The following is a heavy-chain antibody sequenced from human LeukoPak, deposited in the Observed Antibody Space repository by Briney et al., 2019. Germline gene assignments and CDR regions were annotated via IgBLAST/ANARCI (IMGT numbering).Heavy chain of an antibody. D-gene: IGHD2-21*01. CDR3: AKFLPTHIVVANYYFDY. J-gene: IGHJ4*02. CDR2: ISGSGGST. CDR1: GFTFSSYA. V-gene: IGHV3-23*01. Sequence: GGFLRLSCAASGFTFSSYAMSWVRQAPGKGLEWVSAISGSGGSTYYADPVKGRFTISRDNSKNTLYLQMNSLRAEDTAVYYCAKFLPTHIVVANYYFDYWGQGTLVTVSS.